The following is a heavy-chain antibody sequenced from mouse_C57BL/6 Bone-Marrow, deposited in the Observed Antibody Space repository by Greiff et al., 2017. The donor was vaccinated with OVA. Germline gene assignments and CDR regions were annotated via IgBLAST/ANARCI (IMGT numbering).Heavy chain of an antibody. Sequence: EVHLVESEGGLVQPGSSMKLSCTASGFTFSDYYMAWVRQVPEKGLEWVANINYDGSSTYYLDSLKSRFIISRDNAKNILYLQMSSLKSEDTATYYCARDLTTVVGPGYWYFDVWGTGTTVTVSS. D-gene: IGHD1-1*01. CDR3: ARDLTTVVGPGYWYFDV. J-gene: IGHJ1*03. CDR1: GFTFSDYY. CDR2: INYDGSST. V-gene: IGHV5-16*01.